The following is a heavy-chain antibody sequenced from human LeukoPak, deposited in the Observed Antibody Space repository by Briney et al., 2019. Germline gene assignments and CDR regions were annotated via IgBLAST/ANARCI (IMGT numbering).Heavy chain of an antibody. CDR1: GFTFSDYY. Sequence: GGSLRLSCSASGFTFSDYYMSWIRQAPGKGLEWVSYISSSSSYTKYADSVKGRFTISRDNARNSLYLQMNSLRAEDTAVYYCLPLLSRPYVEDGFDIWGQGTMVTVSS. CDR2: ISSSSSYT. J-gene: IGHJ3*02. CDR3: LPLLSRPYVEDGFDI. D-gene: IGHD2/OR15-2a*01. V-gene: IGHV3-11*06.